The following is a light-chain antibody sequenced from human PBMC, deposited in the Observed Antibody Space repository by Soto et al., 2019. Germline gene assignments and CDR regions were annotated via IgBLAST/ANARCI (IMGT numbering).Light chain of an antibody. J-gene: IGLJ1*01. Sequence: QSALTQPPSASGSPGQSVTISCTGTSSDVGGCNYVSWYQQHPGKAPKLMIYEVSKRPSGVPDRFSGSKSGNTASLTVSGLQAEDEADYYCSSYAGSNNYVFGTGTKV. CDR2: EVS. V-gene: IGLV2-8*01. CDR3: SSYAGSNNYV. CDR1: SSDVGGCNY.